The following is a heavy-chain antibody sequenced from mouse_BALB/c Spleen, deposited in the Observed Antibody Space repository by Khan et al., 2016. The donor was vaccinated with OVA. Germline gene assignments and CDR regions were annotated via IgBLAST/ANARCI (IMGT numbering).Heavy chain of an antibody. CDR3: ARPAYDDYYDY. CDR1: GYTFTDYA. V-gene: IGHV1S137*01. D-gene: IGHD2-3*01. J-gene: IGHJ2*03. CDR2: ISTYSGST. Sequence: QVQLQQSGPELVRPGVSVKISCKGSGYTFTDYAMYWVKQSHAKSLEWIGLISTYSGSTNYNQKFKGKVTMTVDKSSSAAYMELGRLTSEDSAIYYCARPAYDDYYDYWGQGTGLTVSS.